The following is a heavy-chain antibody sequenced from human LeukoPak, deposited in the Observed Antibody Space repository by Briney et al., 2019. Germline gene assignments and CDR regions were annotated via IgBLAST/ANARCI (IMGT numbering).Heavy chain of an antibody. CDR3: AFAPNSNWFDF. CDR1: GDSTNNFY. V-gene: IGHV4-59*03. CDR2: IHYSGSS. Sequence: SETLSLTCTVSGDSTNNFYWSWIRQSPGKGLEWIGNIHYSGSSVYNPSLQSRVTITIDTSRRQFFLKLNSVTAADTAVYFCAFAPNSNWFDFWGPGTLVTVSS. J-gene: IGHJ5*01. D-gene: IGHD2-8*01.